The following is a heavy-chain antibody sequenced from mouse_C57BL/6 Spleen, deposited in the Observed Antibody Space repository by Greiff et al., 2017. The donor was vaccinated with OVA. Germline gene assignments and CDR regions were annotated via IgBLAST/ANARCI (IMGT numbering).Heavy chain of an antibody. CDR2: ISYSGST. V-gene: IGHV3-1*01. CDR3: ARSGIYDYAAWFAY. D-gene: IGHD2-4*01. J-gene: IGHJ3*01. CDR1: GYSITSGYD. Sequence: EVQLQESGPGMVKPSQSLSLTCTVTGYSITSGYDWHWIRHFPGNKLEWMGYISYSGSTNYNPSLKSRISITHDTSKNHFFLKLNSVTTEDTATYYCARSGIYDYAAWFAYWGQGTLVTVSA.